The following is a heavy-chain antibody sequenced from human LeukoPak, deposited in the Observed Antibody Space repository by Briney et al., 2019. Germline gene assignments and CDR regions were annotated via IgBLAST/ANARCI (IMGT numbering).Heavy chain of an antibody. D-gene: IGHD4-11*01. CDR1: GDSISSGGYS. J-gene: IGHJ4*02. CDR3: ARADYQYYFDY. CDR2: IYHSGST. Sequence: SQTLSLTCTVSGDSISSGGYSWSWIRQPPGKGLEWIGYIYHSGSTYYNPSLKSRVTISVDRSKNQFSLKLSSVTAADTAVYYCARADYQYYFDYWGQGALVTVSS. V-gene: IGHV4-30-2*01.